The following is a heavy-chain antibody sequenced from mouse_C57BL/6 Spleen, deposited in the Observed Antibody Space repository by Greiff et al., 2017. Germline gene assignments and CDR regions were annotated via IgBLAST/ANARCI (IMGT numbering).Heavy chain of an antibody. CDR2: IYPGSGST. CDR1: VYTFTSYW. J-gene: IGHJ2*01. V-gene: IGHV1-55*01. CDR3: ARSRGPTVGDY. Sequence: QVQLQQPGAELVKPGASVKMSCKASVYTFTSYWITWVTQRPGQGLAWIGDIYPGSGSTNYNEKFKSKATLPVDTSSRTAYMQLSSLTAEDSAVYYCARSRGPTVGDYWGQGTTLTVSS. D-gene: IGHD1-1*01.